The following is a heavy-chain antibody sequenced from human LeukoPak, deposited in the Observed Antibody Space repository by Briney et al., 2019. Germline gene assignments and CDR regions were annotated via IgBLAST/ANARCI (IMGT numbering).Heavy chain of an antibody. J-gene: IGHJ4*02. D-gene: IGHD2-2*01. CDR1: GYIFTSYA. CDR2: INVGNGNT. CDR3: ARDSHLIVVVPTGWWPPADH. Sequence: ASVKVSCKASGYIFTSYAMHWVRQAPGQRLEWMGWINVGNGNTKYSQKFQGGVTITRDTSASTAYMELRSLRSDDTAMYYCARDSHLIVVVPTGWWPPADHWGQGTLVTVSS. V-gene: IGHV1-3*01.